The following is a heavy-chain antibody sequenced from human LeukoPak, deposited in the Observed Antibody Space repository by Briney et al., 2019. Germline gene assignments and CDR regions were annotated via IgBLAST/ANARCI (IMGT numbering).Heavy chain of an antibody. Sequence: PSETLSLTCAVYGGSFSGYYWSWIRQPPGKGLEWIGEINHSGSTNYNPSLKSRVTISVDTSKNQFSLKLSSVTAADTAVYYCARAKGRSLEWLLSPFDYWGQGTLVTVSS. D-gene: IGHD3-3*01. CDR1: GGSFSGYY. V-gene: IGHV4-34*01. J-gene: IGHJ4*02. CDR2: INHSGST. CDR3: ARAKGRSLEWLLSPFDY.